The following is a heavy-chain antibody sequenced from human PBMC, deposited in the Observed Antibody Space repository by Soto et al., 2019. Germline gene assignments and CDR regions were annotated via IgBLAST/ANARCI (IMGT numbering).Heavy chain of an antibody. D-gene: IGHD2-21*01. Sequence: EERLVQSGGGLVQPGGSLRLSCAAFGFSVGGNYMSWVRQAPGKGLELVSLIYSGGNPSYADSMEGRFTLSRDNSNNVLYLLMDILRAEDTAMYYCARGPNSDCWGQGTLVIVSS. CDR1: GFSVGGNY. J-gene: IGHJ4*02. CDR2: IYSGGNP. CDR3: ARGPNSDC. V-gene: IGHV3-53*01.